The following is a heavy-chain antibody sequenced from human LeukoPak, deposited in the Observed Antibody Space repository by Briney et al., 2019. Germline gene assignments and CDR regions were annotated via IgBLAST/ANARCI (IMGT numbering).Heavy chain of an antibody. CDR2: ISGGGDTT. D-gene: IGHD1-14*01. V-gene: IGHV3-23*01. Sequence: PGGSLRLSCAASGFTFRSYAMSWVRQAPGKGLEWVSVISGGGDTTYYADSVQGRFTISRDNSKNMLFLQMNSLRAEGTAVYYCAREEPNFDFWGQGTLVDVSS. CDR3: AREEPNFDF. J-gene: IGHJ4*02. CDR1: GFTFRSYA.